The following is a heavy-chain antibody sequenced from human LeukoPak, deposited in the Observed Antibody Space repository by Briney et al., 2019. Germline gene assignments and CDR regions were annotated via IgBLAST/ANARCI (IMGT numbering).Heavy chain of an antibody. CDR1: GYTFTSYG. Sequence: GASVKVSCKASGYTFTSYGISWVRQAPGQGLEWMGWISAYDGNTNYAQKLQGRVTMTTDTSTSTAYMELRSLRSDDTAVYYCARLERRPDSSGYYSLYYYYYMDVWGKGTTVTISS. CDR2: ISAYDGNT. CDR3: ARLERRPDSSGYYSLYYYYYMDV. D-gene: IGHD3-22*01. V-gene: IGHV1-18*01. J-gene: IGHJ6*03.